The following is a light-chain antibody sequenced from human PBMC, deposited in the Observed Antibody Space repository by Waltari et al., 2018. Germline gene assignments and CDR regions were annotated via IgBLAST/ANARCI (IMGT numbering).Light chain of an antibody. CDR1: SRDLGRYTY. CDR3: SSYTTTSPVI. V-gene: IGLV2-14*03. CDR2: DVD. Sequence: QSALTQPASASGSLGQSITISCSGTSRDLGRYTYVSWYQQHPGKAPKLIIYDVDHRPSGVSHRFSGSKSGNTASLTISGLRAEDEADYHCSSYTTTSPVIFGGGTKVTVL. J-gene: IGLJ2*01.